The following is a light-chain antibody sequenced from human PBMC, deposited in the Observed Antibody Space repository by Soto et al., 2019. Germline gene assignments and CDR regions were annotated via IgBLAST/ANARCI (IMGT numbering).Light chain of an antibody. J-gene: IGKJ5*01. CDR1: QDICSW. CDR2: GAS. Sequence: DIQMTQSPSSVSASVGDRVTITCRASQDICSWLAWYQQKPGKAPDLLIYGASSLQSGVPSRFYGSGSGTDFTLTISSLQPEDFATYYCQQGGSFPITFGQGTRLEIK. V-gene: IGKV1-12*01. CDR3: QQGGSFPIT.